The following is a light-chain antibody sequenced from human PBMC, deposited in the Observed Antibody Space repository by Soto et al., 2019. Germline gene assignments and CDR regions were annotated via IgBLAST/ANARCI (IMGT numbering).Light chain of an antibody. V-gene: IGLV2-8*01. J-gene: IGLJ1*01. CDR2: EVS. Sequence: QSVLTQPPSASGSPGQSVTISCTGTSSDVGVYNYVSWYQQYPGKAPKLMIYEVSKRPSGVPDRFSGSKSGNTASLTVSGLQAEDEADYYCSSYAGSNRVFGTGTKVTVL. CDR1: SSDVGVYNY. CDR3: SSYAGSNRV.